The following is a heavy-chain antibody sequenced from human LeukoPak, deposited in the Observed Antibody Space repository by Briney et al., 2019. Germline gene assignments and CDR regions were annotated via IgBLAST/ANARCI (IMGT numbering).Heavy chain of an antibody. Sequence: PGRSLRLSCAASGFTLSTYGMHWVRQAPGKGLEWVTFISYEGTIKRYADSVKGRFTISRDNSKNTLYLQMSSLRVDDTALYYCAREYDLVTGLDYWGQGLLVTVSS. D-gene: IGHD3-9*01. CDR3: AREYDLVTGLDY. CDR1: GFTLSTYG. J-gene: IGHJ4*02. CDR2: ISYEGTIK. V-gene: IGHV3-30*03.